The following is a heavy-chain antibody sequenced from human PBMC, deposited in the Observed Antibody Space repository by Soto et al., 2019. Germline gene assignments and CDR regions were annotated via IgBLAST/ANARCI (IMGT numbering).Heavy chain of an antibody. Sequence: QVQLQESGPGLVKPSETLSLTCSVSGGSIISHYWSWIRQPPGKGLAWIGYIHYSGSTDYNPSLKSRLTISVDKSKNQSSLKLSYVTAADTAVYYCARGGWSLDYWGQGTLVTVSS. CDR1: GGSIISHY. CDR3: ARGGWSLDY. CDR2: IHYSGST. V-gene: IGHV4-59*11. J-gene: IGHJ4*02. D-gene: IGHD2-15*01.